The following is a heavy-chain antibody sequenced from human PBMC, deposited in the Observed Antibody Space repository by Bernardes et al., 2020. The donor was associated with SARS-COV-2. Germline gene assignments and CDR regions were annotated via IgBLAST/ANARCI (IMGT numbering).Heavy chain of an antibody. CDR2: IYYNGHT. V-gene: IGHV4-61*01. D-gene: IGHD3-10*01. CDR3: ARGESVHMLPTSDMDV. CDR1: AGSVSSGSFY. Sequence: SETLSLTCTVSAGSVSSGSFYWSWLRQPPGKGLEWIGYIYYNGHTNYNPSLKSRVTISVDTSKNQFSLKLSSVTAADTAVYYCARGESVHMLPTSDMDVWGQGTTVTVSS. J-gene: IGHJ6*02.